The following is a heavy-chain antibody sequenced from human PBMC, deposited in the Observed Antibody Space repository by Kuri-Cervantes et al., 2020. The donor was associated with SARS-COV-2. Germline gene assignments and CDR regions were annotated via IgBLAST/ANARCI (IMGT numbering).Heavy chain of an antibody. J-gene: IGHJ4*02. V-gene: IGHV3-30*02. Sequence: GSLRLSCEASGFMFGGYGMHWVRQAPGKGLEWVATIGYDGSRTHYSDSVNGRFTISRDNSQNMVNLQMTTLRGEDTAVYYCAKEGNSGCYGGDWGQGALVTVSS. CDR2: IGYDGSRT. CDR3: AKEGNSGCYGGD. D-gene: IGHD5-12*01. CDR1: GFMFGGYG.